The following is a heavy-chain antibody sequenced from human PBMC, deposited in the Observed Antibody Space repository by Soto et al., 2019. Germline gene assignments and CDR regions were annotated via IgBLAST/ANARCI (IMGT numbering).Heavy chain of an antibody. Sequence: PGGSIRLSCAASGFNCSSYGMHWVRQAPGKGLEWVAVIWYDGSNKYYADSVKGRFTISRDNSKNTLYLQMNSLRAEDTAVYYCARDLFIAAAGSYYYYYGMDVWGQGTTVTVSS. J-gene: IGHJ6*02. CDR1: GFNCSSYG. CDR2: IWYDGSNK. V-gene: IGHV3-33*01. D-gene: IGHD6-13*01. CDR3: ARDLFIAAAGSYYYYYGMDV.